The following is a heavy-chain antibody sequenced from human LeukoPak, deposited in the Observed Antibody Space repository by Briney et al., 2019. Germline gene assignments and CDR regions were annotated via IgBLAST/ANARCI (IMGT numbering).Heavy chain of an antibody. CDR3: ARDASLYCGGDTYYWAFDN. J-gene: IGHJ4*02. V-gene: IGHV3-7*01. CDR2: IRGDGGKT. CDR1: GFPFSSYW. D-gene: IGHD2-21*02. Sequence: GGSLRLSCAASGFPFSSYWMSWVRQAPGKGPEWVANIRGDGGKTYYLDSVKGRFTISRDNAEKSLCLQMNSLRAEDMALYYSARDASLYCGGDTYYWAFDNWGQGTLVTVS.